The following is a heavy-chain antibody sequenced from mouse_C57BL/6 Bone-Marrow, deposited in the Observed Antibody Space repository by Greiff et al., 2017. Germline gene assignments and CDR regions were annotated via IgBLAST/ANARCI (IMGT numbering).Heavy chain of an antibody. CDR3: ARNSLSYDGYPYWYFDV. CDR1: GFSLTSYG. V-gene: IGHV2-2*01. CDR2: IWSGGST. Sequence: QVQLQQSGPGLVQPSQSLSITCTVSGFSLTSYGVHWVRQSPGKGLEWLGVIWSGGSTDYNAAFISRLSISKDNSKSQVFFKMNSLQADDTAIYYCARNSLSYDGYPYWYFDVWGTGTTVTVSS. J-gene: IGHJ1*03. D-gene: IGHD2-3*01.